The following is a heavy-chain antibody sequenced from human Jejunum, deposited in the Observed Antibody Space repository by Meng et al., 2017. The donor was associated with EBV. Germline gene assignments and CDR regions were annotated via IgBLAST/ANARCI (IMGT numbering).Heavy chain of an antibody. Sequence: HVQVREPGPGLVNPSETLSLTCSVSGGSISSGDYYWSWIRQSPEKGLEWIGFIYYSGASYSTPSLRSRVTMSMDTSTNQFSLRLNSVTAADTGVYFCARDRGYSSGWGVFDYWGRGTLVTVSS. CDR1: GGSISSGDYY. V-gene: IGHV4-30-4*01. J-gene: IGHJ4*02. CDR3: ARDRGYSSGWGVFDY. D-gene: IGHD6-19*01. CDR2: IYYSGAS.